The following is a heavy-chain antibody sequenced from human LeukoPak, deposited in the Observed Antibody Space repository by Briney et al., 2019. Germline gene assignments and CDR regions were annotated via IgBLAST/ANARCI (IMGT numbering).Heavy chain of an antibody. J-gene: IGHJ4*02. Sequence: PGGSLRLSCAASGFTSSSYGMSWVRQAPGKGLEWVSAISGSGGSTYYADSVKGRFTISRDNFKNMMYLQMNSLGTEDTAVYYWSKDRWGAVASFDYWGQGTLVTVSS. CDR3: SKDRWGAVASFDY. D-gene: IGHD6-19*01. V-gene: IGHV3-23*01. CDR2: ISGSGGST. CDR1: GFTSSSYG.